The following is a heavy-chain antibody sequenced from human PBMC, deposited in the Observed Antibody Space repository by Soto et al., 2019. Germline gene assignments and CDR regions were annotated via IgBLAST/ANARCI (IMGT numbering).Heavy chain of an antibody. J-gene: IGHJ6*01. Sequence: PGGSLRLSCAASGFALSSYGMHWVRQAPGKGLEWVAFISNNGGQKKFADSAKGRFSISSDTSKSTVFLQMDSLREDDTALYYCAKSRDGSNLDMDVWGQGTTVTVSS. CDR3: AKSRDGSNLDMDV. D-gene: IGHD6-13*01. CDR2: ISNNGGQK. CDR1: GFALSSYG. V-gene: IGHV3-30*18.